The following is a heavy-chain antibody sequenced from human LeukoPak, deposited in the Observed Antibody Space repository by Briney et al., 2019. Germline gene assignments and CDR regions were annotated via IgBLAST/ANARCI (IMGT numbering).Heavy chain of an antibody. CDR1: GFTFNSYA. D-gene: IGHD3-3*01. CDR2: MSGSGGNT. J-gene: IGHJ4*02. Sequence: GGSLRLSCAASGFTFNSYAMSWVRQAPGKGLEWVSGMSGSGGNTDYSDSVRGRFTISRDNSDNTLYLQMNSLRAEDTALYYCAKVRRRDSKSPGDARVDYWGQGTLVTVSS. V-gene: IGHV3-23*01. CDR3: AKVRRRDSKSPGDARVDY.